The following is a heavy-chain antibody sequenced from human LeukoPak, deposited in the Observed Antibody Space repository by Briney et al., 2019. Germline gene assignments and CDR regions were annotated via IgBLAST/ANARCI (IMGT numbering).Heavy chain of an antibody. V-gene: IGHV3-53*05. Sequence: TGRSLRLSCAASGFTVSSNYMSWVHRPPGKALEWVSVSYSGGSTYYADSVKGRFTISRDNSKNTLYLQMNSLRAEDTAVYYCAVMNDCYYYMDVWGKGTTVTISS. CDR1: GFTVSSNY. D-gene: IGHD2-8*01. J-gene: IGHJ6*03. CDR3: AVMNDCYYYMDV. CDR2: SYSGGST.